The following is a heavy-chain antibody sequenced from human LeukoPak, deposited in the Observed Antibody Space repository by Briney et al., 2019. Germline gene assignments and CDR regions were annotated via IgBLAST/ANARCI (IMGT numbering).Heavy chain of an antibody. V-gene: IGHV1-69*04. CDR1: GGTFSSYA. Sequence: SVKVSCKASGGTFSSYAISWVRQAPGQGLEWMGRIIPILGIANYAQKFQGRVTITADKSTSTAYMELSSLRSEDTAVYYCARDDRAYGSGSFRFFYYGMDVWGQGTTVTVSS. CDR3: ARDDRAYGSGSFRFFYYGMDV. D-gene: IGHD3-10*01. J-gene: IGHJ6*02. CDR2: IIPILGIA.